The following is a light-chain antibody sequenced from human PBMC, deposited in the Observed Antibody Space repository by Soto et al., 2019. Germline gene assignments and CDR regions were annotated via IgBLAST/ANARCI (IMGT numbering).Light chain of an antibody. J-gene: IGKJ1*01. V-gene: IGKV3-15*01. CDR2: GAS. Sequence: VMTQSPATLSVSPGERATLSCTASQSINSNLAWYQPRPGKAPRLLIYGASTRATGIPARLSGSGSGTEFTLTIRSLQSEDFAVYYCQQYNNWWTFGQGTKVDIK. CDR1: QSINSN. CDR3: QQYNNWWT.